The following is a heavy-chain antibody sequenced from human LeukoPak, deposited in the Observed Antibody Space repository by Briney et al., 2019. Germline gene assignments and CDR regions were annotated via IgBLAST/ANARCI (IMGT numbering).Heavy chain of an antibody. J-gene: IGHJ3*02. D-gene: IGHD3-3*01. CDR2: IIPIFGTA. V-gene: IGHV1-69*13. CDR1: GYTFTSYD. CDR3: VRSITIFGVVIISAFDI. Sequence: ASVKVSCKASGYTFTSYDINWVRQATGQGLEWMGGIIPIFGTANYAQKFQGRVTITADESTSTAYMELSSLRSEDTAVYYCVRSITIFGVVIISAFDIWGQGTMVTVSS.